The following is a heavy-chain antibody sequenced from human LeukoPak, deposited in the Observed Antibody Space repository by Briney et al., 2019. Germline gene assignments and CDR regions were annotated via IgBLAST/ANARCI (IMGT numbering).Heavy chain of an antibody. CDR1: GGSISTYY. D-gene: IGHD6-13*01. J-gene: IGHJ4*02. Sequence: PSETLSLTCTVSGGSISTYYWIWIRQPPGKGLEWIGYVYYSGSTVYNPSLESRVTISVDTSKNQFSLKLTSVTAADTAVYYCARRVASPGRYYFDYWGQGTLVTVSS. CDR2: VYYSGST. V-gene: IGHV4-59*01. CDR3: ARRVASPGRYYFDY.